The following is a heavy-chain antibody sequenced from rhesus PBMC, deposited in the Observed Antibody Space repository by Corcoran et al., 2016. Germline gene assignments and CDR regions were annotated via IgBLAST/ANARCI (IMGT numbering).Heavy chain of an antibody. Sequence: QVQLQESGRGLVKHLDTLSRTCAGYGGSNSNDWWNWVRQSPGKGLEWIGSMHGSVRYNDFNASLKSRVTLSGDTARNQISLKVNSMTAADAAIYYCARDLSADSQWHLDLWGPGTPITISS. CDR3: ARDLSADSQWHLDL. CDR2: MHGSVRYN. CDR1: GGSNSNDW. D-gene: IGHD2-33*01. J-gene: IGHJ2*01. V-gene: IGHV4S11*01.